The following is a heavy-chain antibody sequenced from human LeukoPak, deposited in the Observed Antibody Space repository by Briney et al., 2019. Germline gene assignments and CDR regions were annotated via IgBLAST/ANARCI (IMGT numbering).Heavy chain of an antibody. Sequence: GGSLRLSCAASGFTFSSYSMNWVRQAPGKGLEWVSSISSSSSYIYYADSVKGRFTISRDNAKNSLYLQMNSLRAEDTAVFYCARDWGAGSGSESYHDYWGQGTLVTVSS. CDR3: ARDWGAGSGSESYHDY. J-gene: IGHJ4*02. CDR2: ISSSSSYI. V-gene: IGHV3-21*01. D-gene: IGHD3-10*01. CDR1: GFTFSSYS.